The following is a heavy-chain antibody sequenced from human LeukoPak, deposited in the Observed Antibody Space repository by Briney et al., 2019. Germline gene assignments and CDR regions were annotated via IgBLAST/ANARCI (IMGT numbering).Heavy chain of an antibody. CDR1: GGSISSYY. Sequence: SETLSLTCTVSGGSISSYYWSSIRQPPGKGLEWIGYIYYSGSTNYNPSLKSRVTISVDTSKNQFSLKLSSVTAADTAVYYCAREYGSGSSWGQGTLVTVSS. CDR3: AREYGSGSS. D-gene: IGHD3-10*01. V-gene: IGHV4-59*01. CDR2: IYYSGST. J-gene: IGHJ5*02.